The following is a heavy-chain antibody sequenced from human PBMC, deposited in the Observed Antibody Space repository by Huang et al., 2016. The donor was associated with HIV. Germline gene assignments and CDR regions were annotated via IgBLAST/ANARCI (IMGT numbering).Heavy chain of an antibody. D-gene: IGHD5-18*01. V-gene: IGHV5-51*03. Sequence: EVQLVQSGAVVKKPGESLKISCKGSGYRFTNYWIGWVRQMPVKCLEWMGIIYPGDSDTKYSPSFQGQVTSSADKSVSTAYLQWSRLKASDSAVYYCARPLLGYSNGYYFDNWGQGTLVTVSS. CDR1: GYRFTNYW. J-gene: IGHJ4*02. CDR3: ARPLLGYSNGYYFDN. CDR2: IYPGDSDT.